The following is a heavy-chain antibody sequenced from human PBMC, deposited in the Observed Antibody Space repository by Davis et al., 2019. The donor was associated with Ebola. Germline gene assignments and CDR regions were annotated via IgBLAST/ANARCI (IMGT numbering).Heavy chain of an antibody. D-gene: IGHD3-3*01. J-gene: IGHJ5*02. Sequence: SDPLSSTFGVPGGSVTGCLWSWLRQSAGEGLVWSGEVNHIGTTNYNPSLNRRVTVAVDTSKNQFSLTLTSVTAADTAMYFCARTRSGYLTLSPFDPWDQGALVAVSS. V-gene: IGHV4-34*01. CDR3: ARTRSGYLTLSPFDP. CDR1: GGSVTGCL. CDR2: VNHIGTT.